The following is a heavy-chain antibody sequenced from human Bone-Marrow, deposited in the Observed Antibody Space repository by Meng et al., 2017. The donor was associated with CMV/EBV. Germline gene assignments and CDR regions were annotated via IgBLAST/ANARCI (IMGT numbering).Heavy chain of an antibody. D-gene: IGHD3-3*01. CDR1: GFTFSSYG. CDR2: IWYDGSNK. J-gene: IGHJ6*02. CDR3: AKGDRPYYDFWSGYGVGYYYYGMDV. Sequence: GGSLRLSCAASGFTFSSYGMHWVRQAPGKGLEWVAVIWYDGSNKYYADPVKGRFTISRDNSKNTLYLQMNSLRAEDTAVYYCAKGDRPYYDFWSGYGVGYYYYGMDVWGQGTTVTVSS. V-gene: IGHV3-33*06.